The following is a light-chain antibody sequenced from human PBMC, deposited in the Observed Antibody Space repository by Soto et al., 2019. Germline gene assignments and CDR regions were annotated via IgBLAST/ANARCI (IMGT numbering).Light chain of an antibody. CDR1: QRIVSNY. CDR3: QQYGSSPIT. Sequence: EIVLTQSPGTLSLSPGERATLSCRASQRIVSNYLAWYQQKPGQAPRLLIHGASSRATGIPDRISGSGSGTDFTLTISRLEPEDFAVYYCQQYGSSPITFGQGTRLEIK. V-gene: IGKV3-20*01. CDR2: GAS. J-gene: IGKJ5*01.